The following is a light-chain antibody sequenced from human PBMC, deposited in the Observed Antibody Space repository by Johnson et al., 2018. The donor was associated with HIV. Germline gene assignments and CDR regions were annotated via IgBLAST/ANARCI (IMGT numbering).Light chain of an antibody. J-gene: IGLJ1*01. V-gene: IGLV1-51*01. CDR3: GTWDSSLSAYV. Sequence: QSVLTQPPSVSAAPGQKVTISCSGSSSNIGNNYVSWYQQLPGTAPKLLIYDNNKRPSGIPDRFSGSKSGTSATLGITELQTGDEADYYCGTWDSSLSAYVFGTGTKFTVL. CDR1: SSNIGNNY. CDR2: DNN.